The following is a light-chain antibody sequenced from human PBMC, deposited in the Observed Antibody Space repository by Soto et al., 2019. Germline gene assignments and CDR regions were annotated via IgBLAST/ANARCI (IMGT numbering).Light chain of an antibody. CDR2: GAS. CDR1: QSVSSN. V-gene: IGKV3-15*01. J-gene: IGKJ2*01. Sequence: EIVMTQSPATLSVSPGERATLSCRASQSVSSNLAWYQQKPGQANRLLIYGASTRATGIPTRFSGSGSGTEFTLTISRLQSEDFAVYYCQQYNKWPPYTFGQGTKLEIK. CDR3: QQYNKWPPYT.